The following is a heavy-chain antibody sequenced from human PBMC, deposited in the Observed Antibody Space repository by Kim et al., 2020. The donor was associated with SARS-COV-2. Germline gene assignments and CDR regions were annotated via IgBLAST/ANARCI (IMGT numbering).Heavy chain of an antibody. Sequence: SETLSLTCTVSGDSFSTYSWSWIRQPPGKGLEWLGSIYDSGSPNLNPSLRSRVTISVDTSKNEFFLKFSSLAAADTAVYYCAGGGALGYLDLWGRGALVTVSS. D-gene: IGHD1-26*01. V-gene: IGHV4-59*01. CDR1: GDSFSTYS. CDR3: AGGGALGYLDL. J-gene: IGHJ2*01. CDR2: IYDSGSP.